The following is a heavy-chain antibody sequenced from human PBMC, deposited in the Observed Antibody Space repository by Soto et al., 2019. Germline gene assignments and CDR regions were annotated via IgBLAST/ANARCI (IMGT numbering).Heavy chain of an antibody. CDR2: IKQDGSEK. J-gene: IGHJ5*02. Sequence: GGSLRLSCAASGFTFSSYWMSWVRQAPGKGLEWVANIKQDGSEKYYVDSVKGRFTISRDNAKNSLYLQMNSLRAEDTAVYYCAVWLQLWLDDWFDHWGQGTLVTVSS. CDR1: GFTFSSYW. CDR3: AVWLQLWLDDWFDH. D-gene: IGHD5-18*01. V-gene: IGHV3-7*01.